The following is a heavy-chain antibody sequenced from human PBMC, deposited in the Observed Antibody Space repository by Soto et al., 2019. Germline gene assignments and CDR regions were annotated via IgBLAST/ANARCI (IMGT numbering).Heavy chain of an antibody. D-gene: IGHD3-10*01. CDR2: IYHSGST. V-gene: IGHV4-4*02. CDR3: AREPAFGESSPGYYYYGMDV. J-gene: IGHJ6*02. Sequence: QVQLQESGPGLVKPSGTLSLTCAVSGGSISSSNWWSWVRQTPGKGLEWIGEIYHSGSTNYNPSHKSRVTISVDTSKNQFSLKLSYVSAADTAVYYCAREPAFGESSPGYYYYGMDVWGQGTTVTVSS. CDR1: GGSISSSNW.